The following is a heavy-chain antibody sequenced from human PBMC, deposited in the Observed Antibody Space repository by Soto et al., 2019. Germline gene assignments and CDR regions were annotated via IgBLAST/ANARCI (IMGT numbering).Heavy chain of an antibody. CDR3: ARADYDILTGYYKGGAFDI. J-gene: IGHJ3*02. V-gene: IGHV4-30-2*01. CDR1: GGSISSGGYS. Sequence: SETLSLTCAVSGGSISSGGYSWSWIRQPPGKGLEWIGYIYHSGSTYYNPSLKSRATISVDRSKNQFSLKLSSVTAADTAVYYCARADYDILTGYYKGGAFDIWGQGTMVTVSS. D-gene: IGHD3-9*01. CDR2: IYHSGST.